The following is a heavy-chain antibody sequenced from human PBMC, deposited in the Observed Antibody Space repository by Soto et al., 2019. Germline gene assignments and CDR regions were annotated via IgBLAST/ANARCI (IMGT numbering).Heavy chain of an antibody. CDR3: AREKSTRTDYYYGMDV. CDR1: VFTFSSYG. J-gene: IGHJ6*02. V-gene: IGHV3-33*01. CDR2: IWYDGSNK. Sequence: GGSLRLSSAASVFTFSSYGMHWVRQAPGKGLEWVAVIWYDGSNKYYADSVKGRFTISRDNSKNTLYLQMNSLRAEDTAVYYRAREKSTRTDYYYGMDVWGQGTTVTVSS. D-gene: IGHD1-1*01.